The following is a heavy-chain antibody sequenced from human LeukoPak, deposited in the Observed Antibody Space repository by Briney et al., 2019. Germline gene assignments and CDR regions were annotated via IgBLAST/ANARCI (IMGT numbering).Heavy chain of an antibody. D-gene: IGHD2-15*01. CDR1: GGSCSGYY. CDR3: ARGAKLGYCSGGSCQRLYYYYYMDV. CDR2: INHSGST. Sequence: PSETLSLTCAVYGGSCSGYYWSWIRQPPGKGREGMGEINHSGSTNYNPSLKSRVTISVDTSKNQFSLKLSSVTAADTAVYYCARGAKLGYCSGGSCQRLYYYYYMDVWGKGTTVTVSS. V-gene: IGHV4-34*01. J-gene: IGHJ6*03.